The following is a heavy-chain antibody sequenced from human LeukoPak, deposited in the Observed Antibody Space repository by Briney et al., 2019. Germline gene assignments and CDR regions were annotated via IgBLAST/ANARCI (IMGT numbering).Heavy chain of an antibody. D-gene: IGHD1-7*01. CDR1: GFTFSSYS. Sequence: GGSLRLSCAASGFTFSSYSMNWVRQAPRKGLEWVSSISSSSSYIYYADSVKGRFTISRDNAKNSLYLQMNSLRAEDTAVYYCARDWELRYYYYGMDVWGQGTTVTVSS. V-gene: IGHV3-21*01. J-gene: IGHJ6*02. CDR2: ISSSSSYI. CDR3: ARDWELRYYYYGMDV.